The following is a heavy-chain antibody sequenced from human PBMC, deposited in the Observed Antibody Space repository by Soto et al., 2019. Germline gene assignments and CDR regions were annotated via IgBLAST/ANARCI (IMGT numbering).Heavy chain of an antibody. CDR2: ILSLESHK. J-gene: IGHJ4*02. CDR1: GFNFSDYY. V-gene: IGHV3-11*01. Sequence: GGSLRLSCSGFGFNFSDYYLNGIRQSPVKGLEWVSSILSLESHKYYAASVMGRFSVSRDNAKRSLFLQMDNLRAEDTGIYFCATGLKXXXXXPSFDSWGPGTPVTVSS. CDR3: ATGLKXXXXXPSFDS.